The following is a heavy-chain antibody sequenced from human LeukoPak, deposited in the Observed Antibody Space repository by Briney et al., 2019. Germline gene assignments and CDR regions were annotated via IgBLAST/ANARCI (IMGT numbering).Heavy chain of an antibody. V-gene: IGHV4-59*01. CDR1: GGSISNYY. Sequence: PSETLSLTCTVSGGSISNYYWSWIRQPPGKGLEWIGYIYYSETTNYNPSLKSRATISVDTSKNQFSLKLNSVTAADTAVYYCARGVYIAAAQYGYWGQGTLVTVSS. CDR3: ARGVYIAAAQYGY. D-gene: IGHD6-13*01. CDR2: IYYSETT. J-gene: IGHJ4*02.